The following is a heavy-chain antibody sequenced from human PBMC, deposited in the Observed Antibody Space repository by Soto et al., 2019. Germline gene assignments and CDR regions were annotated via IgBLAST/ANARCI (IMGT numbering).Heavy chain of an antibody. CDR1: GFTFSKFV. Sequence: EVQLLESGGDLVQPGGSLRLSCAASGFTFSKFVMRWVRQTPGKGLEWVSTITETGGVTYYTDSVKGRFTISRDNSKNTLYLQMTSLRAEDTALYYCTKASPDRHHMDVWGQGTTVTVSS. CDR3: TKASPDRHHMDV. J-gene: IGHJ6*02. CDR2: ITETGGVT. V-gene: IGHV3-23*01.